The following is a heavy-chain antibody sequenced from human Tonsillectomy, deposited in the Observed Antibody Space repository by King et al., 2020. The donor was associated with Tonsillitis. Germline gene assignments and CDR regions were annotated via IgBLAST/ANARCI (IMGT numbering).Heavy chain of an antibody. D-gene: IGHD1-26*01. V-gene: IGHV5-51*01. CDR1: GYSFTSYW. CDR3: ARRLSYYHASCGYSLDDY. Sequence: VQLVESGAEVKKPGESLKISCKGSGYSFTSYWIGWVRQMPGKGMEWMGIIYPGDSDTRYSPSFQGQVTISADKSISTAYLQWSSLKASDTAMYYCARRLSYYHASCGYSLDDYWGQGTLVTVSS. J-gene: IGHJ4*02. CDR2: IYPGDSDT.